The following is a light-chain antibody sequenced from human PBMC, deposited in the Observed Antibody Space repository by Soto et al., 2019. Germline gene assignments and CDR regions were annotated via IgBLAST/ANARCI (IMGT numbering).Light chain of an antibody. CDR2: GGS. CDR3: QQFESSRIYS. Sequence: EILLTQSPGTLSLSPGETATLSCRASQSVTSTYLAWYQQRPGQSPRLIIYGGSTRATGFPDRFSGGGSGTDFTLSISGLEVDDSAGYYCHCQQFESSRIYSFGQGTKLEI. V-gene: IGKV3-20*01. CDR1: QSVTSTY. J-gene: IGKJ2*03.